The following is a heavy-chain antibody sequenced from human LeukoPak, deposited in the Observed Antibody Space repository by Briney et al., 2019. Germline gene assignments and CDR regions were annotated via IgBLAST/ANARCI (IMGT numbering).Heavy chain of an antibody. J-gene: IGHJ5*02. D-gene: IGHD6-25*01. CDR3: ARIAAAVPDQ. CDR1: GFTFTTYW. Sequence: PGGSLGLSCATSGFTFTTYWMAWVRQAPGKGLEWVANIKQDGSAEYYMDSVKGRFPISRDNTNNSLFLQMNNLRVEDTAMYYCARIAAAVPDQWGQGTLVTVSS. V-gene: IGHV3-7*01. CDR2: IKQDGSAE.